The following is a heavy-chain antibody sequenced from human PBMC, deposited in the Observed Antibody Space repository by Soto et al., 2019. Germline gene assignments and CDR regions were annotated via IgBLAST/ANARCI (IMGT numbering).Heavy chain of an antibody. V-gene: IGHV4-31*03. J-gene: IGHJ6*02. Sequence: QVQLRESGPGLVKTSQTLSLTCTVSGGSISSGGYFWSWIRQHPGKGLEWIGFIYYSGSTYYNPSLKSRVTISVDTSKNQFSLKLSSVTAADTAVYYCAREGAAPYYYYGMDVWGQGTTVTVSS. D-gene: IGHD6-6*01. CDR3: AREGAAPYYYYGMDV. CDR1: GGSISSGGYF. CDR2: IYYSGST.